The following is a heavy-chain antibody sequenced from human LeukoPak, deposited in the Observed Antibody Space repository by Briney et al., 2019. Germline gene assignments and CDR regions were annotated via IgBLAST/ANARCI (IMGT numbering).Heavy chain of an antibody. CDR3: AREILGSYYYGSGSYGIWFDP. V-gene: IGHV4-4*07. CDR1: GGSISSYY. J-gene: IGHJ5*02. Sequence: SETLSLTCTVSGGSISSYYWSWIRQPAGKGLEWIGRIYTSGSTNYNPSLKSRVTMSVDTSKNQFSLKLSSVTAADTAVYYCAREILGSYYYGSGSYGIWFDPWGQGTLVTVSS. CDR2: IYTSGST. D-gene: IGHD3-10*01.